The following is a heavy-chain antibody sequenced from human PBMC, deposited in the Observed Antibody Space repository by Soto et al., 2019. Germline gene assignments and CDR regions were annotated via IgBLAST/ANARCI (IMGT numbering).Heavy chain of an antibody. CDR1: GFTFRSHG. CDR3: ARAGAATYGMDV. D-gene: IGHD6-25*01. CDR2: IWLDGSKK. V-gene: IGHV3-33*01. J-gene: IGHJ6*02. Sequence: QVQLVESGGGVVQPGRSLRLSCAASGFTFRSHGMHWVRQAPGKGLEWVAVIWLDGSKKYYADSVKGRFTISRDDSKNRLDLQMNSLRAEDTAVYYCARAGAATYGMDVWGQGTTVTVSS.